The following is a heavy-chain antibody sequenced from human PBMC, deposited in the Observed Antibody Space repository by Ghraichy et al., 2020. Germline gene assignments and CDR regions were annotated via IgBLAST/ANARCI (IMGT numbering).Heavy chain of an antibody. J-gene: IGHJ4*02. CDR3: TSRDGSSPY. Sequence: GGSLRLSCAASGFPFFNYDMNWVRQAPGKGLEWVSYISSTSATIYYAASVKGRFTTSRDNGKKSLYLQRNSLRDDDTAVYYCTSRDGSSPYWGQGTLVTVSS. D-gene: IGHD3-10*01. CDR2: ISSTSATI. CDR1: GFPFFNYD. V-gene: IGHV3-48*02.